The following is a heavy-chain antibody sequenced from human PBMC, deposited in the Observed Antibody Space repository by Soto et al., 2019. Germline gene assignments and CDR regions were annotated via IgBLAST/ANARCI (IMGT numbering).Heavy chain of an antibody. D-gene: IGHD3-16*01. CDR2: IIGSGGRP. J-gene: IGHJ3*02. Sequence: GSLRLSCVASGXPVSSYPMSWVRQTPGKGLEWVSGIIGSGGRPYYADSAKGRFTISRENSNNTLSLKMHIMRVEATAVYFCAKGGYYSLFDIWGQGTMVTVSS. V-gene: IGHV3-23*01. CDR1: GXPVSSYP. CDR3: AKGGYYSLFDI.